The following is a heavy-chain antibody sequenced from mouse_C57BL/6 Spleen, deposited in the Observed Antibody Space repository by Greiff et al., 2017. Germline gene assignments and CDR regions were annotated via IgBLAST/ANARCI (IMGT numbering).Heavy chain of an antibody. CDR2: ISDGGSYT. V-gene: IGHV5-4*01. D-gene: IGHD4-1*01. Sequence: EVQRVESGGGLVKPGGSLKLSCAASGFTFSSYAMSWVRQTPEKRLEWVATISDGGSYTYYPDNVKGRFTISRDNAKNNLYLQMSHLKSEDTAMYYCARALGRDYAMDYWGQGTSVTVSS. CDR1: GFTFSSYA. CDR3: ARALGRDYAMDY. J-gene: IGHJ4*01.